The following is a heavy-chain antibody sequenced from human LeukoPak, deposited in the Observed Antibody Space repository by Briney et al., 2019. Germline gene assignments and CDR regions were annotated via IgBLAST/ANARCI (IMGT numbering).Heavy chain of an antibody. J-gene: IGHJ4*02. CDR2: ISAYNGNT. CDR1: GYTFTSYG. V-gene: IGHV1-18*01. D-gene: IGHD3-3*01. Sequence: ASVKVSCKASGYTFTSYGISWVRQAPGQGLEWMGWISAYNGNTNYAQKLQGRVTMTTDTSTSTAYMELSRLRSDDTAVYYCARASYYDFWSGYPDFDYWGQGTLVTVSS. CDR3: ARASYYDFWSGYPDFDY.